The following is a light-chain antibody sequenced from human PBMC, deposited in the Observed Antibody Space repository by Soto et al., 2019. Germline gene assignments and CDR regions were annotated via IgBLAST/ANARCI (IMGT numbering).Light chain of an antibody. Sequence: DIQMTQSASTLSGSLGDRVTITWRASQTISSWLAWYQQKQGKAPKLLIYKASTLKSGVPSRFSGSGYGTEFNLTISSLQTDDFATYYCQHYNSYSEAFGQGTKVDI. CDR3: QHYNSYSEA. J-gene: IGKJ1*01. V-gene: IGKV1-5*03. CDR1: QTISSW. CDR2: KAS.